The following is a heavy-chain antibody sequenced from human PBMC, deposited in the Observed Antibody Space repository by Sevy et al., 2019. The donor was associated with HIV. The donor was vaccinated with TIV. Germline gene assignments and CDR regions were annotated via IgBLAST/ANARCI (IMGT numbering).Heavy chain of an antibody. CDR3: AKDQIAAPGGLDY. Sequence: GGSLRLSCAASGFTFSSYAMNWVRQAPGKGLEWVSGISGSGGSTYYADSVKGRFTISRDNSKNTLYLQMNSLRAEDTAVYYCAKDQIAAPGGLDYWGQGTLVTVSS. D-gene: IGHD6-13*01. CDR2: ISGSGGST. J-gene: IGHJ4*02. V-gene: IGHV3-23*01. CDR1: GFTFSSYA.